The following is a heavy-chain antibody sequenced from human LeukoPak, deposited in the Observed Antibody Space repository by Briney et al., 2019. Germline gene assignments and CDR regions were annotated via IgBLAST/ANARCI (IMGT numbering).Heavy chain of an antibody. Sequence: GASVKVSCEASGYTFTGYYMPWVRQAPGQGLEWMGRINPNSGGTNYAEKFHGRVTMTRDTSISTAYMELSRLRSDDTAVCYCASNAIIYELRGYYYYYYMDDWGKGTTVTVSS. CDR1: GYTFTGYY. V-gene: IGHV1-2*06. D-gene: IGHD1-26*01. J-gene: IGHJ6*03. CDR2: INPNSGGT. CDR3: ASNAIIYELRGYYYYYYMDD.